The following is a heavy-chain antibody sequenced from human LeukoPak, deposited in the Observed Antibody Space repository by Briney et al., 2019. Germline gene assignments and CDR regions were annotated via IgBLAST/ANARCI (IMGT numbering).Heavy chain of an antibody. CDR1: GGTFNNSA. Sequence: ASVKVSCKTSGGTFNNSAISWARQAPGQGLEWLGGIMPLFGTAGYAQKFHGRGTITKDESTRTVYLELTSLPSDHTAVYFCARDVHGDYGSGWFDPWGQGTLVSVSS. V-gene: IGHV1-69*05. CDR3: ARDVHGDYGSGWFDP. CDR2: IMPLFGTA. D-gene: IGHD4-17*01. J-gene: IGHJ5*02.